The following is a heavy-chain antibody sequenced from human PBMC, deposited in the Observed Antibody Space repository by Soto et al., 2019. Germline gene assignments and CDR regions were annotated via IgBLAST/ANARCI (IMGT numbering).Heavy chain of an antibody. V-gene: IGHV4-59*08. CDR2: IYYSGST. Sequence: SETLSLTCTVSGGSISSYYWSWIRQPPGKGLEWIGYIYYSGSTNYNPSLKSRVTISVDTSKNQFSLKLSSVTAADTAVYYCARGGGFYGDPGVFDYWGQGTLVTVSS. CDR3: ARGGGFYGDPGVFDY. D-gene: IGHD4-17*01. CDR1: GGSISSYY. J-gene: IGHJ4*02.